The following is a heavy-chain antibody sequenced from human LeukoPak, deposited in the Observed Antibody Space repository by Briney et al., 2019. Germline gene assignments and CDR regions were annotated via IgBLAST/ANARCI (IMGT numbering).Heavy chain of an antibody. J-gene: IGHJ3*02. D-gene: IGHD1-1*01. V-gene: IGHV1-8*01. CDR3: AGEFKLDDAFDI. CDR1: GYTFTSYD. Sequence: ASVKVSCKASGYTFTSYDINWVRQATGQGLEWMGWMNPNSGNTGYAQKFQGRVTITRNTSISTAYMELSSLRSEDTAVYYCAGEFKLDDAFDIWGQGTMVTVSS. CDR2: MNPNSGNT.